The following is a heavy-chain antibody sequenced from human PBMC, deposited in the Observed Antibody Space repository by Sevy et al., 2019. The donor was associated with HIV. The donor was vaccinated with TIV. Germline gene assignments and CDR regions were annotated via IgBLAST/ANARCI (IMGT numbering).Heavy chain of an antibody. V-gene: IGHV4-59*08. CDR3: AGENAWGRGYS. CDR1: VGSIPSLS. J-gene: IGHJ4*02. D-gene: IGHD1-26*01. Sequence: SETLSLTCTVSVGSIPSLSGNWIRQPQGKGLEWIANIYYNGHINYNPSLKSRVTLSLDTSKNQFSLRLSSVTAADTAMYYCAGENAWGRGYSWGQGTLVTVSS. CDR2: IYYNGHI.